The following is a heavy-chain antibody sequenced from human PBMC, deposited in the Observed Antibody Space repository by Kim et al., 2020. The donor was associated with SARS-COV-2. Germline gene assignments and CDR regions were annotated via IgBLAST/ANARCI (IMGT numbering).Heavy chain of an antibody. CDR3: ARDGVGEYVWWSYRYTSYGLDV. V-gene: IGHV3-7*03. CDR2: IKQDGSEK. D-gene: IGHD3-16*02. J-gene: IGHJ6*02. Sequence: GGSLRLSCAASGFTFSSYWMSWVRQAPGKGLEWVANIKQDGSEKYYVDSVNGRVTISRDNAKNSLYLQMNSLRAEDTAVYYCARDGVGEYVWWSYRYTSYGLDVRRQGTTVTVSS. CDR1: GFTFSSYW.